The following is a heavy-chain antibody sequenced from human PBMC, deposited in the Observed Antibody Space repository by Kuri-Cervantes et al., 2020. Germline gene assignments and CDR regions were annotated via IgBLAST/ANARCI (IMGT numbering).Heavy chain of an antibody. J-gene: IGHJ4*02. CDR2: INHSGST. V-gene: IGHV4-34*01. Sequence: SETLSLTCAVYGGSFSGYYWSWIRQPPGKGLEWIGEINHSGSTNYNPSLKSRVTISEDTSKNQFSPKLSSVTAADTAMYYCARGLYSSGWYQYWGQGTLVTVSS. D-gene: IGHD6-19*01. CDR3: ARGLYSSGWYQY. CDR1: GGSFSGYY.